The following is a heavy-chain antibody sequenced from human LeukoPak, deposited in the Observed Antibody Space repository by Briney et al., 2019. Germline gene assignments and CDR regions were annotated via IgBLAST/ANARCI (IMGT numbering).Heavy chain of an antibody. D-gene: IGHD3-22*01. J-gene: IGHJ3*02. CDR1: GGSISSYY. V-gene: IGHV4-59*08. Sequence: SETLSLTCTVSGGSISSYYWSWIRQPPGKGLEWIGYIYYSGSTNYNPSLKSRVTISVDTSKNQFSLKLSSVTAADTAVYYCARHTYYYDSSGSEGDAFDIWGQGTMVTVSS. CDR3: ARHTYYYDSSGSEGDAFDI. CDR2: IYYSGST.